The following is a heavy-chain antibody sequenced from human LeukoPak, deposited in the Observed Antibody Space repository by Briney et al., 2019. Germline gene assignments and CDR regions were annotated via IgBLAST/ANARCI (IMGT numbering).Heavy chain of an antibody. J-gene: IGHJ6*03. Sequence: ASVKVSCKASGGTFSSYAISWVRQAPGQGLEWRGGIIPIFGTANYAQKFQGRVTITTDESTSTAYMELSSLRSEDTAVYYCARGRRYYMDVWGKGTTVTVSS. CDR3: ARGRRYYMDV. CDR1: GGTFSSYA. V-gene: IGHV1-69*05. CDR2: IIPIFGTA.